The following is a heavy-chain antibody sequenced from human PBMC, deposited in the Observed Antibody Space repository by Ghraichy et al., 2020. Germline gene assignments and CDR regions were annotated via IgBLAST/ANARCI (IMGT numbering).Heavy chain of an antibody. CDR2: ISGSGGST. V-gene: IGHV3-23*01. J-gene: IGHJ1*01. CDR3: AREFYSSGWYFNFQH. Sequence: GGSLRLSCAASGFTFSSYAMSWVRQAPGKGLEWVSAISGSGGSTYYADSVKGRFTISRDNSKNTLYLQMNSLRAEDTAVYYCAREFYSSGWYFNFQHWGQGTLVTVSS. CDR1: GFTFSSYA. D-gene: IGHD6-19*01.